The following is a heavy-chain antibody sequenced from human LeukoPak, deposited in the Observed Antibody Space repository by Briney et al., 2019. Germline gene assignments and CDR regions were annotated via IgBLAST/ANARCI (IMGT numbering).Heavy chain of an antibody. CDR1: GGTFISYA. D-gene: IGHD6-6*01. V-gene: IGHV1-69*05. Sequence: SVTVSCKASGGTFISYAISWVRQAPGQGLEWMGGIIPIFGTANYAQKFQGRVTITTDESTSTAYMERSSLRSEDTAVYYCASAAVSSIAARLDYWGQGTLVTVSS. CDR2: IIPIFGTA. CDR3: ASAAVSSIAARLDY. J-gene: IGHJ4*02.